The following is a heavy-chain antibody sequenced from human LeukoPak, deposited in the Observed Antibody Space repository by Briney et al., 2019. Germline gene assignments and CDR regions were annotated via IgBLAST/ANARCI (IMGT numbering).Heavy chain of an antibody. CDR2: INPNSGGT. CDR1: GYTFTGYY. D-gene: IGHD6-13*01. V-gene: IGHV1-2*02. CDR3: ARDPLTSTWSPYYFTLDV. Sequence: ASVKVSCKASGYTFTGYYMHWVRQAPGQGLEWMGWINPNSGGTNYAQKFQGRVTMTRDTSISTAYMELTRLTSDDTAVYYCARDPLTSTWSPYYFTLDVWGQGTTVSVSS. J-gene: IGHJ6*02.